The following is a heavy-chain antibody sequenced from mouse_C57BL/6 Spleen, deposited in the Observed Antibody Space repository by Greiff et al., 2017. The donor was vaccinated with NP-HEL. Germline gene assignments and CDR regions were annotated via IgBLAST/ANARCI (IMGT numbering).Heavy chain of an antibody. Sequence: QVQLQQSGAELVRPGASVKLSCKASGYTFTDYYINWVKQRPGQGLEWIARIYPGSGNTYYNEKFKGKATLTAEKSSSTAYMQLSSLTSEDSAVYFCARSGWDEWYFDVWGTGTTVTVSS. CDR1: GYTFTDYY. V-gene: IGHV1-76*01. CDR3: ARSGWDEWYFDV. CDR2: IYPGSGNT. D-gene: IGHD4-1*01. J-gene: IGHJ1*03.